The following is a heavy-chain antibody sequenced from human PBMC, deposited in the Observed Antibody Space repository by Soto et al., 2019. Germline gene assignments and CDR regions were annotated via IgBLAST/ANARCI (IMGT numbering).Heavy chain of an antibody. V-gene: IGHV5-51*01. CDR2: TYPGDSET. Sequence: PGESLKISCKGSGYNFTTFWIGWVRQMPGKGLEWMGITYPGDSETKYSPDFEGQVTISADRSTNTAYLQWRSLRASDTAMYYCARLGFPGAIYFDSWGLGTLVTVSS. J-gene: IGHJ4*02. CDR3: ARLGFPGAIYFDS. CDR1: GYNFTTFW.